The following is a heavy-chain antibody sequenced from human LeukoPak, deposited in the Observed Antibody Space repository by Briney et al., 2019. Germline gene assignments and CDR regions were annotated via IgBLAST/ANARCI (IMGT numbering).Heavy chain of an antibody. CDR3: ARAGWYASTAGDY. V-gene: IGHV4-39*02. D-gene: IGHD6-19*01. J-gene: IGHJ4*02. CDR2: IYYSGST. CDR1: GFTFSTYA. Sequence: PGGSLRLSCAASGFTFSTYAMTWIRQPPGKGLEWIGSIYYSGSTYYNPSLKSRVTISVDTSKNQFSLNLSSVTAADTAVYYCARAGWYASTAGDYWGQGTLVTVSS.